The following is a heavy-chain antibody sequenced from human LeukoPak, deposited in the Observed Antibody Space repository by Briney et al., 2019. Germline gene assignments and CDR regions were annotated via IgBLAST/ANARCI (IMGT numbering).Heavy chain of an antibody. V-gene: IGHV1-2*02. CDR3: ARTFYYGSGRARYMDV. CDR2: INPDSGGT. J-gene: IGHJ6*03. CDR1: GYTFTGYH. Sequence: ASVKVSCKASGYTFTGYHMHWVRQAPGQGLEWMGWINPDSGGTDYAQKFQGRVTMTRDTSISTAYMELSRLRSDDTAMYYCARTFYYGSGRARYMDVWGKGTTVTVSS. D-gene: IGHD3-10*01.